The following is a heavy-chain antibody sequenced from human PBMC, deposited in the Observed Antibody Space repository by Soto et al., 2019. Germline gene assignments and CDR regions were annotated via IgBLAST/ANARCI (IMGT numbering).Heavy chain of an antibody. CDR2: VSSTGSYT. J-gene: IGHJ2*01. CDR1: GFNFGDYY. CDR3: ARLRVGVNWYFDL. Sequence: QMQLVESGGGLVKPGGSLRLSCAASGFNFGDYYMSWVRQAPGKGLEWVSFVSSTGSYTKYSDSVGGRFTVSRDNGKNSLQLQLNSLRVEDTAVYYCARLRVGVNWYFDLWGRGTFVTVSS. V-gene: IGHV3-11*06. D-gene: IGHD1-26*01.